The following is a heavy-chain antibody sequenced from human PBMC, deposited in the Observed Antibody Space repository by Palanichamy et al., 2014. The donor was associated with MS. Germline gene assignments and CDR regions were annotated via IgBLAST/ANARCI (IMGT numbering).Heavy chain of an antibody. CDR3: AKDRGLAYGDYPGYFDY. D-gene: IGHD4-17*01. J-gene: IGHJ4*02. Sequence: VRQAPGKGLEWVSGVSSSGSSTYYADSVKGRFTISRDNSKNTLYLQMNSLRAEDTAVYYCAKDRGLAYGDYPGYFDYWGQGTLVTVSS. V-gene: IGHV3-23*01. CDR2: VSSSGSST.